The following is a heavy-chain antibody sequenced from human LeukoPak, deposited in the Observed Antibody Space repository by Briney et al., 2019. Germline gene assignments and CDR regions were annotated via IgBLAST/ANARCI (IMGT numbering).Heavy chain of an antibody. Sequence: PGGSLRLSCAASGFTFSSYGMHWVRQAPGKGLEWVAVISYDGSNKYYADSVKGRFTISRDNSKNTLYLQMNSLRAEDTAVYYCAKDQCSTSSWLACRFFDYWGQGSLVTVSS. CDR3: AKDQCSTSSWLACRFFDY. D-gene: IGHD2-2*01. J-gene: IGHJ4*02. V-gene: IGHV3-30*18. CDR1: GFTFSSYG. CDR2: ISYDGSNK.